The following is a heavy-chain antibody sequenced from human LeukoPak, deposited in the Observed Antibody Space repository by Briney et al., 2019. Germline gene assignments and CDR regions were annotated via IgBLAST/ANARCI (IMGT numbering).Heavy chain of an antibody. CDR1: GGSISSGSYY. CDR2: IYTSGSI. V-gene: IGHV4-61*02. CDR3: ARALNGHYYYYYMDV. Sequence: PSQTLSLTCTVSGGSISSGSYYWSWIRQPAGKGLEWIGRIYTSGSINYNPSLKSRVTISVDTSKNQFSLKLSSVTAADTAVYYCARALNGHYYYYYMDVWGKGTTVTISS. J-gene: IGHJ6*03.